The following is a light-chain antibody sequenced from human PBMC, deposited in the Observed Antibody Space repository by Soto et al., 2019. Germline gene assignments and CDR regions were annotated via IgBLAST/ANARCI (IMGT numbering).Light chain of an antibody. CDR3: TSYTRSTTPYI. CDR2: EVS. J-gene: IGLJ1*01. Sequence: QSVLTQPAAVSGTNGQSITISCARTSGDVRGYIYVSWYQQHPGKAPKLMIYEVSNRPSGVSNRFSGSKYRNTASLTISGRQAEDEADYYCTSYTRSTTPYIYGTGTKVTVL. CDR1: SGDVRGYIY. V-gene: IGLV2-14*01.